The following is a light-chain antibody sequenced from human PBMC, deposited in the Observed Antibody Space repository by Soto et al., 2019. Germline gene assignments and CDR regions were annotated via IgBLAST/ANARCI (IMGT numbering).Light chain of an antibody. CDR3: AAWDDSLSGRYV. J-gene: IGLJ1*01. Sequence: QAVVTQPPSASGTPGQRVTISCSGSSSNIGSNYVYWYQQLPGTAPKLLIYRNNQRPSGVPDRFSGSKSGTSASLAISGLRSEDEADYYCAAWDDSLSGRYVFGTGTKLTV. V-gene: IGLV1-47*01. CDR2: RNN. CDR1: SSNIGSNY.